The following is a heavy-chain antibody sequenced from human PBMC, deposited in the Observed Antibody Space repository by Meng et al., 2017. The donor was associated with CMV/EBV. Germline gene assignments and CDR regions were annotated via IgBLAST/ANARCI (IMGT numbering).Heavy chain of an antibody. V-gene: IGHV3-23*01. CDR2: ISGSGGST. J-gene: IGHJ3*02. CDR3: AKTGTGSIAADAFDI. D-gene: IGHD6-25*01. CDR1: GFTFSSYA. Sequence: GGSPRLSCAASGFTFSSYAMSWVRQAPGKGLEWVSAISGSGGSTYNADSEKGRFTISRDNSKHTLYLQMNSLRAEDTAVYYCAKTGTGSIAADAFDIWGQGTMVTVSS.